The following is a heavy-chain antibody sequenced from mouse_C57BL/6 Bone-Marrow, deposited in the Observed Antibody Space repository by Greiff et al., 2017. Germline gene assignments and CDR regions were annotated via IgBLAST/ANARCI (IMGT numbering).Heavy chain of an antibody. Sequence: QVQLQQPGAELVKPGASVKLSCKASGYTFTSYWMHWVKQRPGQGLEWIGMIHPNSGSTNYNEKFQSKATLTVDKSSSTAYMQLSSLTSEDSAVYYCASTTVVATGFDYWGQGTTLTVSS. CDR1: GYTFTSYW. D-gene: IGHD1-1*01. CDR2: IHPNSGST. V-gene: IGHV1-64*01. CDR3: ASTTVVATGFDY. J-gene: IGHJ2*01.